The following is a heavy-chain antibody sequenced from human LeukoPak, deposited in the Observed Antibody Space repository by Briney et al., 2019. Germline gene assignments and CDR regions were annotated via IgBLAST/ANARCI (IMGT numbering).Heavy chain of an antibody. CDR1: GFTFSSYS. CDR2: ISSSSSYI. V-gene: IGHV3-21*01. CDR3: ALVATHNVWAFDY. J-gene: IGHJ4*02. Sequence: GGSLRLSCAASGFTFSSYSMNWARQAPGKGLEWVSSISSSSSYIYYADSVKGRFTISRDNAKNSLYLQMNSLRAEDTAVYYCALVATHNVWAFDYWGQGTLVTVSS. D-gene: IGHD5-12*01.